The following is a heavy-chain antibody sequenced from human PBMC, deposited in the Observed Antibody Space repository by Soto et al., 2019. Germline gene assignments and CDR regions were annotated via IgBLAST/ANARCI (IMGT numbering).Heavy chain of an antibody. CDR3: AKDPSSPANYDDSSGHAAQDWSFDL. J-gene: IGHJ2*01. Sequence: QVQLVESGGGVVQPGRSLRLSCAASGFTFSRYGMHWVRQAPGKGLEWVAVISYDGSNKYYADSVKCRFTISGENSKNRRYGQITSLEDEDTVVYYCAKDPSSPANYDDSSGHAAQDWSFDLLGRGNQVTVS. D-gene: IGHD3-22*01. CDR1: GFTFSRYG. CDR2: ISYDGSNK. V-gene: IGHV3-30*18.